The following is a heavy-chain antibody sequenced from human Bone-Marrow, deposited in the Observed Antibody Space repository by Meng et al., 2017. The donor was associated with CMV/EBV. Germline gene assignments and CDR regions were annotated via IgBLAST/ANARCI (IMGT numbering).Heavy chain of an antibody. CDR3: PKAFLLLVSYGTPDYYFDY. V-gene: IGHV3-30*02. Sequence: GESLKISCAASGFTFSSYGMHWVRQAPGKGLEWVAFIRYDGSNKYYADSVKGRFTISRDNSKNTLYLQMNSLRAEDTAVYYCPKAFLLLVSYGTPDYYFDYWGQGTLVTVSS. CDR2: IRYDGSNK. D-gene: IGHD5-18*01. J-gene: IGHJ4*02. CDR1: GFTFSSYG.